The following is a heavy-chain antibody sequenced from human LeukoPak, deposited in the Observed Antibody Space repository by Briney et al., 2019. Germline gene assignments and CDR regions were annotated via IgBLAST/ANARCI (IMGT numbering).Heavy chain of an antibody. Sequence: GGSLRLSCAASGFTFSSYSMNWVRQAPGKGLEWVSSISSSSSYIYYADSVKGRFTISRDNAKNSLYLQMNSLRAEDTAVYYCAKEPVVGASTTDYWGQGTLVTVSS. CDR1: GFTFSSYS. CDR3: AKEPVVGASTTDY. D-gene: IGHD1-26*01. CDR2: ISSSSSYI. J-gene: IGHJ4*02. V-gene: IGHV3-21*01.